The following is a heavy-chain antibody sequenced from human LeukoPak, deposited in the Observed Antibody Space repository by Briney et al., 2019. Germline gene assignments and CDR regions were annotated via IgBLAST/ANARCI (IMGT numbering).Heavy chain of an antibody. CDR1: GFTFSSYE. Sequence: PGGSLRLSCAASGFTFSSYEMNWVRQAPGKGLEWVSYISSSGSTIYYADSVKGRFTISRDNAKNSLYPQMNSLRAEDTAVYYCARLYYYDSSGWGAFDIWGQGTMVTVSS. D-gene: IGHD3-22*01. J-gene: IGHJ3*02. V-gene: IGHV3-48*03. CDR2: ISSSGSTI. CDR3: ARLYYYDSSGWGAFDI.